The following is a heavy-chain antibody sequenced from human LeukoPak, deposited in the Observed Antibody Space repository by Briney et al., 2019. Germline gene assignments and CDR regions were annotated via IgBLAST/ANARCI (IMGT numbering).Heavy chain of an antibody. CDR1: GGSFSGYY. CDR3: ARAGDYYYYMDV. J-gene: IGHJ6*03. CDR2: INHSGST. Sequence: SETLSLTCAVYGGSFSGYYWSWIRQPPGKGLEWIGEINHSGSTNCNPSLKSRVTISVDTSKNQFSLKLSSVTAADTAVYYCARAGDYYYYMDVWGKGTTVTISS. D-gene: IGHD1-26*01. V-gene: IGHV4-34*01.